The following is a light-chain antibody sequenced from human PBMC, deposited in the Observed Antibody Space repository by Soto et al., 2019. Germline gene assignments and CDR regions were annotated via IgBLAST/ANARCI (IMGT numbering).Light chain of an antibody. J-gene: IGKJ5*01. V-gene: IGKV1-39*01. Sequence: DIQLTQSPSTLSGSVGDRVTITCRASQSISSYLNWYQQKPGKAPKLLIYAASSLQSGVPSRFSGSGSGTDFTLTISSLQPDDFATYYCQQYNTYSTFGQGTRLEIK. CDR1: QSISSY. CDR2: AAS. CDR3: QQYNTYST.